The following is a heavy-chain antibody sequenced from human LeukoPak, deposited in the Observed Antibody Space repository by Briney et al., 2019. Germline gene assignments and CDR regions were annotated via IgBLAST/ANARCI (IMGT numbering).Heavy chain of an antibody. V-gene: IGHV4-4*07. CDR2: IYSSEST. CDR1: GGSISGYS. J-gene: IGHJ4*02. Sequence: SETLSLTCSVSGGSISGYSWSWIRQSAGKGLEWIGRIYSSESTNYNPSLKSRVTMSADTSKHHFSLKLSSVTAADTALYYCARMDGSGWFHYVFDFWGQGSMVSVCS. D-gene: IGHD6-19*01. CDR3: ARMDGSGWFHYVFDF.